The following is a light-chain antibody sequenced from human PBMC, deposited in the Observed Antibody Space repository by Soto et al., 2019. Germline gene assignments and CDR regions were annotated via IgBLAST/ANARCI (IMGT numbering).Light chain of an antibody. V-gene: IGKV3-20*01. CDR3: QQYGSSPQT. Sequence: EIVLTQSPGTLSLSPGQRATLSCRASQSVNSSYLAWFQQKPGQAPRLIIYGASTRATGIPDRFSGSGAGTDFTLTISILEPEDFAVYYCQQYGSSPQTFGQGTKVEIK. J-gene: IGKJ1*01. CDR1: QSVNSSY. CDR2: GAS.